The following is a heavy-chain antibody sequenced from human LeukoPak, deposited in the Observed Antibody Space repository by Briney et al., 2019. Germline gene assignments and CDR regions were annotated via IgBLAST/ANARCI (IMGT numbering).Heavy chain of an antibody. CDR2: ISTYTGNT. CDR1: GYTFTSYA. D-gene: IGHD3-22*01. CDR3: ARVLVVSSDAFDI. V-gene: IGHV1-18*01. J-gene: IGHJ3*02. Sequence: ASVKVSCKTSGYTFTSYAISWVRQAPGRGLECMGWISTYTGNTDYAQKLQGRVTMTTDTSTSTAYMELRSLSSDDTAVYYCARVLVVSSDAFDIWGQGTMVTVSS.